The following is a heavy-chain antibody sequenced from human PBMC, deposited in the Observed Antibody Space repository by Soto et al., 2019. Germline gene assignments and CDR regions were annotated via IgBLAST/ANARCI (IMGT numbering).Heavy chain of an antibody. J-gene: IGHJ5*02. CDR1: GYSFSDYW. CDR3: ATLLAETAESNWFDP. Sequence: GESLKISCRASGYSFSDYWIGWVRQMPGKGLEWMGIIYPYDSDTRYSPSFQGQVTISADKSISTIHLEWSSLKASDTAIYYCATLLAETAESNWFDPWGQGTRVTVSS. D-gene: IGHD7-27*01. V-gene: IGHV5-51*01. CDR2: IYPYDSDT.